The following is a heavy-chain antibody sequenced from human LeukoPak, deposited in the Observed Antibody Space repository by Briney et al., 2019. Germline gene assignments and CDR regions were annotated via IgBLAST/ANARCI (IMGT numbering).Heavy chain of an antibody. CDR1: GFTFSRYE. Sequence: GGSLRLSCAASGFTFSRYEMNWVRQAPGKGLEWISYISSSGRTIYYADSVKGRFTISRDNAKNSLYLQMNSLSAEDTAVYYCARETMMTSGYLYWGQGTLVTVSS. J-gene: IGHJ4*02. V-gene: IGHV3-48*03. CDR2: ISSSGRTI. D-gene: IGHD5-12*01. CDR3: ARETMMTSGYLY.